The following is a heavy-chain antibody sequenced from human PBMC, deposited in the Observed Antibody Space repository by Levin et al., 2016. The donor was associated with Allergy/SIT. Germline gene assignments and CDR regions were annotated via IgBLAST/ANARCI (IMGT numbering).Heavy chain of an antibody. D-gene: IGHD2-15*01. CDR2: FSGTTSNT. V-gene: IGHV3-23*01. J-gene: IGHJ4*02. Sequence: GESLKISCAASGFTFSSYAMNWVRQAPGKGLEWVSSFSGTTSNTYYADSVKGRFTISRDNSKSTLYLQMNSLRAEDTAVYYCARGWQNDYWGQGTLVIVSS. CDR3: ARGWQNDY. CDR1: GFTFSSYA.